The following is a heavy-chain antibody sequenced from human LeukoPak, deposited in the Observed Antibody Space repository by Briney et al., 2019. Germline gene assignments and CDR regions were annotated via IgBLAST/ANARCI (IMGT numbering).Heavy chain of an antibody. CDR3: AKGSAYYYDSSGPPPPYYYYYYGMDV. CDR2: ISGSGDNT. D-gene: IGHD3-22*01. CDR1: GFSFSSYA. V-gene: IGHV3-23*01. J-gene: IGHJ6*02. Sequence: GGSLRLSCAASGFSFSSYAMSWVRQAPGKGLEWVSSISGSGDNTYYAESVKGRFTISRDNSKNTLYLQMNSLRAEDTAVYYCAKGSAYYYDSSGPPPPYYYYYYGMDVWGQGTTVTVSS.